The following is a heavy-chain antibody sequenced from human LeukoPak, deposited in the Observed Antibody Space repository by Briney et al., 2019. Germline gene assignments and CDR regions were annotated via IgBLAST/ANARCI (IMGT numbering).Heavy chain of an antibody. J-gene: IGHJ3*02. CDR1: GVSITTYY. V-gene: IGHV4-59*01. CDR2: MFYSGTT. CDR3: VGEKSFFGEAI. D-gene: IGHD3-10*01. Sequence: SETLSLTCTVSGVSITTYYWNWVRQPPGKGLEWIGHMFYSGTTSYNPFLKSRVAISVDTFKSRVSLTVTSVTAADTAVYYCVGEKSFFGEAIWSQGTLVTVSS.